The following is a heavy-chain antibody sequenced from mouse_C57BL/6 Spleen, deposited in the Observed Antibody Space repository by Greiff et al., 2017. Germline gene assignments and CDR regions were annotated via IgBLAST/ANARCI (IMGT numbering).Heavy chain of an antibody. V-gene: IGHV1-74*01. CDR1: GYTFTSYW. D-gene: IGHD1-1*01. CDR2: IHPSDSDT. CDR3: AISPLGYYGSSYGDY. J-gene: IGHJ2*01. Sequence: QVQLQQPGAELVKPGASVKVSCKASGYTFTSYWMHWVQQRPGQGLEWIGRIHPSDSDTTYNQKLKGKVTLTVDKSNSTAYMQLRSLTSEDSAVYYCAISPLGYYGSSYGDYWGQGTTLTVSS.